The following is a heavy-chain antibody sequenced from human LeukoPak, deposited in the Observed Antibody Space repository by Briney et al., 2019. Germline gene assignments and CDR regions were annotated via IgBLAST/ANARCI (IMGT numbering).Heavy chain of an antibody. V-gene: IGHV4-39*07. CDR3: AREPSMDAFDI. J-gene: IGHJ3*02. Sequence: SETLSLTCSVSGGSIGTTYYWGVIRQPPGKGLEWIAAIYYNGNTYYKPSLKSRVTMSVDTSKNQFSLKLSSVTAADTAVYYCAREPSMDAFDIWGQGTMVTVSS. CDR1: GGSIGTTYY. D-gene: IGHD2-8*01. CDR2: IYYNGNT.